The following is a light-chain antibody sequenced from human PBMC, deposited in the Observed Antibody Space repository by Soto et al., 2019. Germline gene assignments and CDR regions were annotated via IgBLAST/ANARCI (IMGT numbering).Light chain of an antibody. CDR1: SXDVAVYSY. V-gene: IGLV2-11*01. CDR2: DVT. J-gene: IGLJ1*01. CDR3: SPYAGSYTWI. Sequence: QPALTQPRSVSGSPGQSVTVSCTGTSXDVAVYSYVSWFQQHPGKAPQLLIYDVTKRPSGVPDRFSGSKSGNTAALTISGLQAEDEAEYFCSPYAGSYTWIFGSGTKFTVL.